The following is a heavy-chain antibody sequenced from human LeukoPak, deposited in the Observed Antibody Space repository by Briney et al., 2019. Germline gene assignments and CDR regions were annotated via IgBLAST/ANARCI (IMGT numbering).Heavy chain of an antibody. CDR3: ARDDSMIIGTSFDY. V-gene: IGHV3-21*01. CDR2: ISGSSSYI. J-gene: IGHJ4*02. D-gene: IGHD1-20*01. Sequence: PGGSLRLSCAASGFTFSTYSMNWVRQAPGKGLEWVSSISGSSSYIYYADSVKGRFTISRDNAKNSLYLQMNSLRVEDTAVYYCARDDSMIIGTSFDYWGQGTLVTVSS. CDR1: GFTFSTYS.